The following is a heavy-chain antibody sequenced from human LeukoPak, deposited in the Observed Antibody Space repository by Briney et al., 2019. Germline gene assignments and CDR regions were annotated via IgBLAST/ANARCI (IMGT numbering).Heavy chain of an antibody. V-gene: IGHV3-48*02. Sequence: GGSLRLSCAASGFTFSSYSMNWVRQAPGKGLEWVSYISSTTSTIYYADSVKGRFTISRDNAKHSLYLQMNSLRDEGTAVYYCARDRGGTTDYWGQGTLVTVSS. J-gene: IGHJ4*02. CDR3: ARDRGGTTDY. CDR1: GFTFSSYS. CDR2: ISSTTSTI. D-gene: IGHD1-1*01.